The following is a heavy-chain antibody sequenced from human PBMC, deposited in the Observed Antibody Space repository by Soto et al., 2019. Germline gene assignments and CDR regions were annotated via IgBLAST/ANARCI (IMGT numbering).Heavy chain of an antibody. CDR2: ISSSGSTI. CDR3: ARSSGWYFDL. Sequence: GGSLRLSCAASGFTFSSYEMNWVRQAPGKGLEWVSYISSSGSTIYYADSVKGRFTISRDNAKNSLYLQVNSLRAEDTAVYYCARSSGWYFDLWGRGTLVTVSS. J-gene: IGHJ2*01. CDR1: GFTFSSYE. V-gene: IGHV3-48*03.